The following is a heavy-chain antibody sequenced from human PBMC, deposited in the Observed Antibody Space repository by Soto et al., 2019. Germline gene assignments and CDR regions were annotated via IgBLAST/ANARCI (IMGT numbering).Heavy chain of an antibody. D-gene: IGHD3-22*01. V-gene: IGHV3-15*01. J-gene: IGHJ4*02. CDR3: TTEVHDNRGDFFDY. CDR2: IKSKGSGGTT. Sequence: GGSLRLSCAASGFTFSHAWMSWVRQTPGKGLEWVGRIKSKGSGGTTDFTAPVKGRFSISRDDSKKTLYLQMDSLKIEDTAVYYCTTEVHDNRGDFFDYWGQGNMVTVSS. CDR1: GFTFSHAW.